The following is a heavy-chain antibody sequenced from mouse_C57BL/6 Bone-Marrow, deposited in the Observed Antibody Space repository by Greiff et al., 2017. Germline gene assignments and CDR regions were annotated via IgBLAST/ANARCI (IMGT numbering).Heavy chain of an antibody. CDR2: IDPENGDT. CDR1: GFNIKDDY. D-gene: IGHD2-2*01. Sequence: EVQLQQSGAELVRPGASVKLSCTASGFNIKDDYMHWVKQRPEQGLEWIGWIDPENGDTEYASKFQGKATITADTSSNTAYLQLSSLTSEDTAVYYCTTGYYGYDGGFAYWGQGTLVTVSA. CDR3: TTGYYGYDGGFAY. V-gene: IGHV14-4*01. J-gene: IGHJ3*01.